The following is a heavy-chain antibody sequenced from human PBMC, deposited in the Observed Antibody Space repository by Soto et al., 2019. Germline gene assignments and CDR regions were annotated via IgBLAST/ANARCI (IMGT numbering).Heavy chain of an antibody. Sequence: QVQLQESGPGLVKPSQTLSLTCTVSGGSISSGAYYWNWIRQHPGKGLEWIGYIYYSGSSYYNPSLKSRVTISVYTSKNQFSLKLSSVTAADTAVYYRARDYSYGYLGAFDIWGPGKMVTASS. CDR1: GGSISSGAYY. CDR3: ARDYSYGYLGAFDI. V-gene: IGHV4-31*03. J-gene: IGHJ3*02. CDR2: IYYSGSS. D-gene: IGHD5-18*01.